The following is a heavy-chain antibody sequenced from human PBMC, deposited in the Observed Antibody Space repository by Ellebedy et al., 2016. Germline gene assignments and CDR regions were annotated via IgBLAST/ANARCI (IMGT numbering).Heavy chain of an antibody. CDR3: VKDLSYDILTGYQNWFDP. V-gene: IGHV3-64D*06. Sequence: GESLKISCSASGFTFSSYAMHWVRQAPGKGLEYVSAISSNGGSTYYADSVKGRFTISRDNSKNTLYLQMRSLRAEDTAVYYCVKDLSYDILTGYQNWFDPWGQGTLVTVSS. D-gene: IGHD3-9*01. CDR2: ISSNGGST. CDR1: GFTFSSYA. J-gene: IGHJ5*02.